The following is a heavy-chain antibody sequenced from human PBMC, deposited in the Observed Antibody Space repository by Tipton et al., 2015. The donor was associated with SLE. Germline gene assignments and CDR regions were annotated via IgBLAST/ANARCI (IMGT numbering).Heavy chain of an antibody. V-gene: IGHV4-59*01. CDR1: GGSISSYY. CDR3: ARADVVLRLGPDHDAFDI. CDR2: IYYSGST. J-gene: IGHJ3*02. D-gene: IGHD2/OR15-2a*01. Sequence: LRLSCTVSGGSISSYYWSWIRQPPGKGLEWIGCIYYSGSTNYNPSLKSRVTISVDTSKNQFSLKLSSVTAADTAVYYCARADVVLRLGPDHDAFDIRGQGTMVTVSS.